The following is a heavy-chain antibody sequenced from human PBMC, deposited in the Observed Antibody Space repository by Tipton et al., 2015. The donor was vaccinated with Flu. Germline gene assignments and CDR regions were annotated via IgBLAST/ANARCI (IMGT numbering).Heavy chain of an antibody. CDR3: ARDASYYYGSGNDP. J-gene: IGHJ5*02. CDR2: ISPSTDNS. D-gene: IGHD3-10*01. CDR1: GYNFFGFG. V-gene: IGHV1-18*01. Sequence: QVQLVQSGPEVRKPGASVKVSCKTSGYNFFGFGLSWVRQAPGQGLEWMGWISPSTDNSVHAQKFQGRVTLTTDTSTATAYLELRSLTSDDTAVYYCARDASYYYGSGNDPWGQGTLVTV.